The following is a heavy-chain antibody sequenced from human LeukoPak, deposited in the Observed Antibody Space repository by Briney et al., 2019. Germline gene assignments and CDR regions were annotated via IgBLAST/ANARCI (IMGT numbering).Heavy chain of an antibody. CDR3: ARAPILAGYCSSTTCHGPY. J-gene: IGHJ4*02. Sequence: GGSLRLSCAASGFTFSSYAMSWVRQAPGKGLEWVSYISSSSSTIYYADSVKGRFTISRDNAKNSLYLQMNSLRAEDTAVYYCARAPILAGYCSSTTCHGPYWGQGTLVTVSS. V-gene: IGHV3-48*01. CDR2: ISSSSSTI. D-gene: IGHD2-2*01. CDR1: GFTFSSYA.